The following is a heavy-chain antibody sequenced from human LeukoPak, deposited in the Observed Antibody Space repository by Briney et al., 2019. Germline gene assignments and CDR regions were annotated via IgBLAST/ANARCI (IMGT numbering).Heavy chain of an antibody. CDR3: AKGWDYGVLFDY. D-gene: IGHD4-17*01. J-gene: IGHJ4*02. CDR1: GFTVSSNY. V-gene: IGHV3-53*01. CDR2: IYSGGST. Sequence: GGSLRLSCAASGFTVSSNYMSWVRQAPGKGLEWVSVIYSGGSTYYADSVKGRFTVSRDTSKNTLYLQMNSLRAEDTAVYYCAKGWDYGVLFDYWGQGTLVTVSS.